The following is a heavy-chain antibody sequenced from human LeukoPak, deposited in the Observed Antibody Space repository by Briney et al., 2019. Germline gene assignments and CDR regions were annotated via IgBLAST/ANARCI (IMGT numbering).Heavy chain of an antibody. J-gene: IGHJ4*02. V-gene: IGHV4-4*07. CDR2: IYTSGRT. CDR1: GGSISSYY. D-gene: IGHD4-11*01. CDR3: ASGTYSTDFDY. Sequence: PSETLSLTCTVSGGSISSYYWSWIRQPAGKGLEWIGRIYTSGRTNYNPSLKSRVPMSVDTSKNQFSLKLSSVTAADTAVYYCASGTYSTDFDYWGQGTLVTVSS.